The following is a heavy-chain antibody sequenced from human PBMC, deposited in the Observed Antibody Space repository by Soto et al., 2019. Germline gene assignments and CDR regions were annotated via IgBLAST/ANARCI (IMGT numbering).Heavy chain of an antibody. J-gene: IGHJ6*02. CDR1: GDSVSSKSGA. CDR3: ARDRAQYGMDV. CDR2: TYYRTNWHN. V-gene: IGHV6-1*01. Sequence: QVQLQQSGPRLVKPSQTLSLTCAISGDSVSSKSGAWNWIRQSPSRGLEWLGRTYYRTNWHNDSAVSVRSRIIINPDTSKNHFSLQLHSVTPEGTAVYYCARDRAQYGMDVWGQGTTVTVSS. D-gene: IGHD3-10*01.